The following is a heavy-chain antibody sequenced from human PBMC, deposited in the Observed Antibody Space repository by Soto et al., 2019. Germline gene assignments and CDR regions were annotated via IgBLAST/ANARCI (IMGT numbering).Heavy chain of an antibody. Sequence: ASVKVSCKASGYTFTSYYMHWVRQAPGQGLEWMGIINPSGGSTSYAQKFQGRVTMTRDTSTSTVYMELSSLGSEDTAVYYCARVRRVATTPYYYYYGMDVWGQGTTVTVSS. V-gene: IGHV1-46*01. J-gene: IGHJ6*02. CDR3: ARVRRVATTPYYYYYGMDV. D-gene: IGHD5-12*01. CDR1: GYTFTSYY. CDR2: INPSGGST.